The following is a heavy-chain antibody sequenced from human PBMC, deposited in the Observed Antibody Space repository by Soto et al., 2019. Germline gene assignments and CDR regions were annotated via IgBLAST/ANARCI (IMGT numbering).Heavy chain of an antibody. D-gene: IGHD1-1*01. CDR3: ARRYGYSFDY. V-gene: IGHV4-59*08. J-gene: IGHJ4*02. Sequence: QVQLQESGPGLVKPSETLSLTCTVSGGSISSYYWSWIRQPPGKGLEWIGYIYYSGSTNYNPSLKSRVTISVDTSKNQFSLKLRSVTAADTAVYYGARRYGYSFDYWGQGTLVTVSS. CDR2: IYYSGST. CDR1: GGSISSYY.